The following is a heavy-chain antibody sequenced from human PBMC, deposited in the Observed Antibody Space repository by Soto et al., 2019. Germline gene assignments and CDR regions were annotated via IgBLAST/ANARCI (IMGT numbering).Heavy chain of an antibody. CDR1: GYSFTSYW. D-gene: IGHD2-2*01. V-gene: IGHV5-10-1*01. CDR2: IDPSDSYT. CDR3: ASSPRGYCSSTSCRELGNYYGMDV. Sequence: GESLKISCKGSGYSFTSYWIGWVRQMPGKGLEWMGRIDPSDSYTNYRPSFQGHVTISADKSISTAYLQWSSLKASDTAMYYCASSPRGYCSSTSCRELGNYYGMDVWGQGTTVTVSS. J-gene: IGHJ6*02.